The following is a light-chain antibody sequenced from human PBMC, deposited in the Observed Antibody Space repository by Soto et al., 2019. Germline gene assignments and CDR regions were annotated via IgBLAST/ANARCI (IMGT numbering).Light chain of an antibody. Sequence: DIQLTQSPSSLSASVGDRVNITCRASQSSSYYLNWYQQEPGKAPKLLIYAASSLQSVVPSRFSGSESGADLTLTISGLQPEDFAIYDCQQSYDTPPVTFGQGTRREIK. J-gene: IGKJ5*01. V-gene: IGKV1-39*01. CDR2: AAS. CDR3: QQSYDTPPVT. CDR1: QSSSYY.